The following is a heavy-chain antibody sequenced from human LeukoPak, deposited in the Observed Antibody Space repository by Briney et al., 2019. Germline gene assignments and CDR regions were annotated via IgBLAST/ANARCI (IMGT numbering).Heavy chain of an antibody. CDR3: ARGGGYYQSRIDY. CDR1: GGSISSSSYY. J-gene: IGHJ4*02. Sequence: SETLSLTCTVSGGSISSSSYYWGWIRQPPGKGLEWIGYVYYSGSTNYNPSLKSRITISVDTSKNQFSLKLSSVTAADTAVYYCARGGGYYQSRIDYWGQGTLVTVSS. V-gene: IGHV4-61*05. D-gene: IGHD3-22*01. CDR2: VYYSGST.